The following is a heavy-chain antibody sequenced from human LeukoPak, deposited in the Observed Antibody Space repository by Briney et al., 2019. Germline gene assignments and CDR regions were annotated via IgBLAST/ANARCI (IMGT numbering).Heavy chain of an antibody. J-gene: IGHJ6*02. D-gene: IGHD5-18*01. CDR2: IKQDGSEK. CDR1: GFTFSSYW. CDR3: ARVPVDTAITLAFDYYYYGMNV. Sequence: GSLRLSCAASGFTFSSYWMIWVRQAPGKGLEWVANIKQDGSEKYYVDSVKGRFTISRDNAKNSLYLQMNSLRAEDTAVYYCARVPVDTAITLAFDYYYYGMNVWGQGTTVTVSS. V-gene: IGHV3-7*01.